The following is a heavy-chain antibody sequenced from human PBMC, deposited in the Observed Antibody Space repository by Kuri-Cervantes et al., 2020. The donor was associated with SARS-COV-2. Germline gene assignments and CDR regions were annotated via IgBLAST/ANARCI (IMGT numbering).Heavy chain of an antibody. CDR2: ISGSGGST. J-gene: IGHJ4*02. V-gene: IGHV3-23*01. Sequence: GESLKISCAASGFTFSNAWMSWVRQAPGKGLEWVSAISGSGGSTYYADSVKGRFTISRDNSKNTLYLQMNSLRAEDTAVYYCAKDRGGYYGVWGQGTLVTVSS. D-gene: IGHD3-22*01. CDR3: AKDRGGYYGV. CDR1: GFTFSNAW.